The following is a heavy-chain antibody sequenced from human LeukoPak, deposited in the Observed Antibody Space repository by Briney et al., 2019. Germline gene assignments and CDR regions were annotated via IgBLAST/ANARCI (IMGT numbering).Heavy chain of an antibody. J-gene: IGHJ4*02. Sequence: EGSLRLSCAASGFTFSSYEMNWVRRAPGKGLEWVSYISSSGSTIYYADSVKGRFTISRDNSKNTLYLQMNSLRAEDTAVYYCASGRLLWFGESYYFDYWGQGTLVTVSS. CDR3: ASGRLLWFGESYYFDY. D-gene: IGHD3-10*01. V-gene: IGHV3-48*03. CDR1: GFTFSSYE. CDR2: ISSSGSTI.